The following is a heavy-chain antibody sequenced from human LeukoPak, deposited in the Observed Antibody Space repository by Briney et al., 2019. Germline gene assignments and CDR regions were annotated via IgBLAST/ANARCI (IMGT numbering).Heavy chain of an antibody. D-gene: IGHD6-13*01. CDR2: FNSDGNII. J-gene: IGHJ4*02. CDR1: GFTFSSFW. V-gene: IGHV3-74*01. CDR3: VAGMGNY. Sequence: GGSLRLSCAASGFTFSSFWMHWVRQVPGKGLVWVSRFNSDGNIITYADSVKGRFTISRDNARNLVYLQMKSLRAEDTAVYYCVAGMGNYWGQGTLVPV.